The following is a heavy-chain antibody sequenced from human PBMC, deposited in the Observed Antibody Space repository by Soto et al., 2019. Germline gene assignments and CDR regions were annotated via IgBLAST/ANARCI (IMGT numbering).Heavy chain of an antibody. V-gene: IGHV3-23*01. CDR2: ISGSAGST. CDR3: AKDVYCSSTSCSFDY. Sequence: EVQLLESGGGVVQPGGSLRLSCAASGFTFSSYAMTWVRQAPGKGLEWVSGISGSAGSTYYADSVKGRFTISRDNSKNTLYRQMNNLSAEDTAGYYCAKDVYCSSTSCSFDYWGQGTLVTVSS. CDR1: GFTFSSYA. D-gene: IGHD2-2*01. J-gene: IGHJ4*02.